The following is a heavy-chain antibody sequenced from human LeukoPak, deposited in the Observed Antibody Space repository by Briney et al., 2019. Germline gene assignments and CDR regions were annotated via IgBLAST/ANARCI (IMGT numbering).Heavy chain of an antibody. V-gene: IGHV4-59*12. CDR3: ARGRGIAGSISFDY. CDR1: GGSISSYY. D-gene: IGHD1-26*01. Sequence: SETLSLTCTVSGGSISSYYWSWIRQPAGKGLEWIGEIKYGGSTNYSPSLKSPVTISVDASKNQFSLNVSSVTAADTAVYYCARGRGIAGSISFDYWGQGILVTVSS. J-gene: IGHJ4*02. CDR2: IKYGGST.